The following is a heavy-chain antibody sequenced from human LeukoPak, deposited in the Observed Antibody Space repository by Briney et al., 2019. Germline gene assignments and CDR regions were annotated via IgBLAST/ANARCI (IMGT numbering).Heavy chain of an antibody. CDR2: IIPIFGTA. CDR3: ARVSVLRYFDWLD. V-gene: IGHV1-69*13. CDR1: GYTFTGYY. Sequence: GASVKVSCKTSGYTFTGYYMHWVRQAPGQGLEWMGGIIPIFGTANYAQKFQGRVTITADESTSTAYMELSSLRSEDTAVYYCARVSVLRYFDWLDWGQGTLVTVSS. J-gene: IGHJ4*02. D-gene: IGHD3-9*01.